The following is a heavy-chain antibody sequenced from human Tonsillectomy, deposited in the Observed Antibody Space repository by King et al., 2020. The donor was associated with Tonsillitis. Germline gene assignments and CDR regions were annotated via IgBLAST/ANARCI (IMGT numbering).Heavy chain of an antibody. V-gene: IGHV3-33*08. CDR3: AGGGVGYTGYDDAFDV. D-gene: IGHD5-12*01. Sequence: VQLVESGGGVVQPGRSLRLSCAASGFTFSSYAMHWVRQAPGKGLEWLAVIWFDGGNKYYADSVKGRFTISRDNSKNTLYLQMNSLRAEDTSVYYCAGGGVGYTGYDDAFDVWGQGTMVTVSS. CDR2: IWFDGGNK. J-gene: IGHJ3*01. CDR1: GFTFSSYA.